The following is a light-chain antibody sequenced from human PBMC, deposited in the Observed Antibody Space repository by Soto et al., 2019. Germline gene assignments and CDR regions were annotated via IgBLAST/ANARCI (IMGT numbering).Light chain of an antibody. Sequence: EIVLTHSPATLSLSPWERATLSCRASQSVSSYLAWYQQKPGQAPRLLIYDASNRATGIPARFSGSGSGTDFTLTISRLEPEDFAVYYCQEYDGAPPITIGLGTRLEIK. CDR1: QSVSSY. V-gene: IGKV3-11*01. CDR3: QEYDGAPPIT. CDR2: DAS. J-gene: IGKJ5*01.